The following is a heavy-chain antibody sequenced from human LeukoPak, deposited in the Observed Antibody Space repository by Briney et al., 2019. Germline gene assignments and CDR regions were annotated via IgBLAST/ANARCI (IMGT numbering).Heavy chain of an antibody. CDR2: INTDGTAT. CDR1: GFTFSNNW. Sequence: GGSLRLSCTASGFTFSNNWMHWVRQAPGKGLVRVSRINTDGTATTYADSVRGRFTISRDNTKNTLYLQMNSLRAEDTAVYYCARTFRGGVDYWGQGALVTVSS. J-gene: IGHJ4*02. CDR3: ARTFRGGVDY. V-gene: IGHV3-74*01. D-gene: IGHD2-15*01.